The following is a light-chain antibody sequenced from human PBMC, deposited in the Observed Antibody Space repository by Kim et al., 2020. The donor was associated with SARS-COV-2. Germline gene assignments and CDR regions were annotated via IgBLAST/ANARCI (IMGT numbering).Light chain of an antibody. V-gene: IGKV3-15*01. J-gene: IGKJ4*01. CDR3: QQYNNWPLT. Sequence: VCEGERATLSCRASLTVSNCCAWCQVRSDQPARLLIYDASSRATSIPARFSGSGSGTEFSLTISSLQSEDFGIYYCQQYNNWPLTFGGGTKLEIK. CDR2: DAS. CDR1: LTVSNC.